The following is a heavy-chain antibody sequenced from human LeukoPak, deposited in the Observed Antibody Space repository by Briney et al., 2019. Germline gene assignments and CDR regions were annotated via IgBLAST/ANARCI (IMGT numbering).Heavy chain of an antibody. Sequence: GESLKISCKGSGYSFTSYWIGWVRQMPGKGLEWMGIIYPGDSDTRYSPSFQGQVTISADKSISTAHLQWSSLKASDTAMYYYARRTYCSGGSCYSTSINWFDPWGQGTLVTVSS. D-gene: IGHD2-15*01. CDR2: IYPGDSDT. CDR3: ARRTYCSGGSCYSTSINWFDP. CDR1: GYSFTSYW. V-gene: IGHV5-51*01. J-gene: IGHJ5*02.